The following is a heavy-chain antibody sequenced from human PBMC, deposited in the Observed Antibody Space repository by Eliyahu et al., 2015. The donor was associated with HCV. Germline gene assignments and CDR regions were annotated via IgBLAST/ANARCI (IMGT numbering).Heavy chain of an antibody. CDR1: GGSITTXY. Sequence: QVQLQESGPGLMKPSETLSLTCTASGGSITTXYWSWIRQPPGKGLEWIGYIHYSGSTNYNPSLKSRVTISIDTSKNQFSLNLTSVTAADTAMYYCASGGGGIAVTGTGGWFDPWGQGTLVTVSS. D-gene: IGHD6-19*01. CDR3: ASGGGGIAVTGTGGWFDP. J-gene: IGHJ5*02. CDR2: IHYSGST. V-gene: IGHV4-59*01.